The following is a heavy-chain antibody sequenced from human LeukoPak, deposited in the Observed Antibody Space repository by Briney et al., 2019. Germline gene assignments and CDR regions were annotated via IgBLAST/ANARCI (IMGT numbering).Heavy chain of an antibody. CDR1: GFTFSSYS. D-gene: IGHD6-19*01. CDR3: ARDRTSSGWYYFDD. V-gene: IGHV3-21*01. J-gene: IGHJ4*02. CDR2: ISSSSSYI. Sequence: GGSLRLSCAASGFTFSSYSMNWVRQAPGKGLEWVSSISSSSSYIYYADSVKGRFTISRDNAKNSLYLQMNSLRAEDTAVYYCARDRTSSGWYYFDDWGQGTLVTVSS.